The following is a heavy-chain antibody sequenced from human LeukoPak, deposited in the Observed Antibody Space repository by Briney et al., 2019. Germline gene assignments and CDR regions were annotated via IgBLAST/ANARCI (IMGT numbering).Heavy chain of an antibody. CDR3: ATEGYCSGGDCYSYDN. J-gene: IGHJ4*02. V-gene: IGHV3-15*01. CDR1: GFTFTSAW. Sequence: GGSLRLSCAASGFTFTSAWMNWVRHAPGKGLEGVGRIKSKTDGGSRDYAAPVKGRFTISRDDSKKTLYLQMSSLKTEDTAVYYCATEGYCSGGDCYSYDNWGQGTLVTVSS. D-gene: IGHD2-15*01. CDR2: IKSKTDGGSR.